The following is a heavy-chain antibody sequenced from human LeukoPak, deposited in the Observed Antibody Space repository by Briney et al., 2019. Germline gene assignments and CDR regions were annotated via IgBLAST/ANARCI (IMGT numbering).Heavy chain of an antibody. CDR3: ARQGAAGTEYFDY. CDR1: GGSISSYY. V-gene: IGHV4-4*07. CDR2: IYTSGST. Sequence: SETLSLTCTVSGGSISSYYWTWIRQSAGKGLEWIGRIYTSGSTNYNPSLKSRVTMSVDTSKSQFSLKLSSVTAADTAVYYCARQGAAGTEYFDYWGQGTLVTVSS. J-gene: IGHJ4*02. D-gene: IGHD6-13*01.